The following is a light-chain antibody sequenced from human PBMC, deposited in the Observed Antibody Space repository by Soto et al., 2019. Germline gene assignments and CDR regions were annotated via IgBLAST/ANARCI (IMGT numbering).Light chain of an antibody. Sequence: QSALTQPASVSGSPGQSITISCTGTSSDIGYYNYVSWYQQHPGKAPKLMIYEVSNRPSGVSHRFSGSKSGNKASLTISGLQAEDEADYYCSSYSNTITRVLFGGGTKLTVL. CDR3: SSYSNTITRVL. J-gene: IGLJ2*01. V-gene: IGLV2-14*01. CDR1: SSDIGYYNY. CDR2: EVS.